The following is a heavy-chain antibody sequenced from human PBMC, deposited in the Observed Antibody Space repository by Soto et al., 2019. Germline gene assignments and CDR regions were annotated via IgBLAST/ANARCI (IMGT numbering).Heavy chain of an antibody. V-gene: IGHV4-59*01. Sequence: PSETLSLTCTVSGGSISSYYWSWIRQPPGKGLEWIGYIYYSGSTNYNPSLKSRVTISVDTSKNQFSLKLSSVTAADTAVYYCARVGRAAAGIGWFDPWGQGTLVTVS. J-gene: IGHJ5*02. CDR1: GGSISSYY. D-gene: IGHD6-13*01. CDR2: IYYSGST. CDR3: ARVGRAAAGIGWFDP.